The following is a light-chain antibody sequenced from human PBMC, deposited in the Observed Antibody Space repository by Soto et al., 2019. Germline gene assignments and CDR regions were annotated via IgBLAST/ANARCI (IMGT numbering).Light chain of an antibody. Sequence: DIVMTQSPLSLPVTPGEPASMSCRSSQSLVHTNGYSYVDWYLQKPGQSPQLLIYMGSNRASGVPGRFSGSGSGTDFTLKISRVEAEDVGVYSCMKPLHAPFTFGPGHKVDLK. V-gene: IGKV2-28*01. J-gene: IGKJ3*01. CDR1: QSLVHTNGYSY. CDR3: MKPLHAPFT. CDR2: MGS.